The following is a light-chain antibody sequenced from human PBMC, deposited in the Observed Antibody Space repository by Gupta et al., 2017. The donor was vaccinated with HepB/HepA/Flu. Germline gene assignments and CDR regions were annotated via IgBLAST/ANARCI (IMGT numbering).Light chain of an antibody. CDR3: SSYAGDSIWV. V-gene: IGLV2-23*02. Sequence: QSALTQPASVSGSPGQSITISCTGTRNDIGNYDLVSWYQQHPGEAPKLIIYEVTKRPSGVSARFSVSNSGSTASLTVSRLQAEDEASYFCSSYAGDSIWVFGGGTKLTVL. J-gene: IGLJ3*02. CDR1: RNDIGNYDL. CDR2: EVT.